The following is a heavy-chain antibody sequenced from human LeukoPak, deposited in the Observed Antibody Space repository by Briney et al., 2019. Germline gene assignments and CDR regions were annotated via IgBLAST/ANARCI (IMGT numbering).Heavy chain of an antibody. CDR3: ARDYVSSSSVFFDY. Sequence: GASVKVSCKASGYTFTGYYMHWVRQAPGQGLEWMGWINPNSGGTNYAQKFQGRVTMTRDTSISTAYKELSRLRSDDTAVYYCARDYVSSSSVFFDYWGQGTLVAVSS. V-gene: IGHV1-2*02. J-gene: IGHJ4*02. D-gene: IGHD6-6*01. CDR1: GYTFTGYY. CDR2: INPNSGGT.